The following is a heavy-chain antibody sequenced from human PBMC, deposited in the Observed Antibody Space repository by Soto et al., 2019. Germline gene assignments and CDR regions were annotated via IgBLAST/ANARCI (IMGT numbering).Heavy chain of an antibody. CDR1: GYTFTSYA. V-gene: IGHV1-3*01. CDR2: INAGNGNT. D-gene: IGHD6-13*01. J-gene: IGHJ6*02. CDR3: ARDFPPPAAALYYYYYYGMDV. Sequence: ASVQVSCKASGYTFTSYAMHWVRQAPGQRLEWMGGINAGNGNTKYSQKFQGRVTITRDTSASTAYMGLGSLRSEDTAVYYCARDFPPPAAALYYYYYYGMDVWGQGTTVTVSS.